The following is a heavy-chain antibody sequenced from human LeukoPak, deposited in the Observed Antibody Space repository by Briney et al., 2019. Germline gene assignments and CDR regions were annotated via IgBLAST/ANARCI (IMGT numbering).Heavy chain of an antibody. V-gene: IGHV4-59*01. CDR2: IFHSGRT. CDR1: GGSISSYY. D-gene: IGHD3-10*01. J-gene: IGHJ3*02. Sequence: SETLSLTCTVSGGSISSYYWSWIRQPPGKGLEWIGNIFHSGRTNYNPSLKSRVTISVDTSKNQFSLKLSSVTAADTAVYYCAGGYYANAFDIWGQGTMVTVSS. CDR3: AGGYYANAFDI.